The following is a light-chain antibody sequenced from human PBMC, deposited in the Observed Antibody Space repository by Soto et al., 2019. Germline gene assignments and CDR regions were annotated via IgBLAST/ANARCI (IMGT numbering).Light chain of an antibody. CDR2: GAS. CDR3: QQYNNWPPWT. V-gene: IGKV3-15*01. Sequence: EIVMTQSPATLAVSPGERATLSCRASQSVSSNLAWYQQKPGQAPSLLIYGASTRATGIPARFSGSGSGTESTPTTSSLQAENVALYYCQQYNNWPPWTIGQGTKVEIK. J-gene: IGKJ1*01. CDR1: QSVSSN.